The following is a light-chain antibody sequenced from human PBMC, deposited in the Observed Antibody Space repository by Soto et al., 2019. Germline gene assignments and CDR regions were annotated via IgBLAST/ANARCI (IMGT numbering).Light chain of an antibody. CDR1: QTVSRN. CDR3: QQYNNWPS. V-gene: IGKV3-15*01. J-gene: IGKJ5*01. CDR2: DIS. Sequence: EVVMTQSPATLSVAPGESATLSCRVSQTVSRNLAWYQQRPGQAPRILIYDISNRATGVPARFSGSGSETEFTLTIRSLQSEYFAVYFCQQYNNWPSFGQGTRLEIK.